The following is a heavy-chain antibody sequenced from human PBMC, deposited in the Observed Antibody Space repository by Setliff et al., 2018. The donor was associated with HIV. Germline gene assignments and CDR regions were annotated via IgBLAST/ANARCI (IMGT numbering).Heavy chain of an antibody. J-gene: IGHJ4*02. Sequence: GGSLRLSCTVSGFTFISSTMNWVRPAPGKGLEWVASISSSGSYIHYADTLKGRFTISRDNAKNSQYLLMSDLRAEDTAVYYCAAVFTGEPGRSLDYWGQGTPVTVSS. CDR2: ISSSGSYI. V-gene: IGHV3-21*01. CDR1: GFTFISST. CDR3: AAVFTGEPGRSLDY. D-gene: IGHD1-26*01.